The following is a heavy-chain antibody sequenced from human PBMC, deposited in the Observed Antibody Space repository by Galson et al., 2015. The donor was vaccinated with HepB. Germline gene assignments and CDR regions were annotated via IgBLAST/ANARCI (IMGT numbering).Heavy chain of an antibody. CDR2: ISYDGSNK. CDR1: GFTFSSYA. J-gene: IGHJ6*02. Sequence: SLRLSCAASGFTFSSYAMHWVRQAPGKGLEWVAVISYDGSNKYYADSVKGRFTISRDNSKNTLYLQMNSLRAEDTAVYYCAKARSVYSHYYYYYGMDVWGQGTTVTVSS. CDR3: AKARSVYSHYYYYYGMDV. V-gene: IGHV3-30-3*01. D-gene: IGHD2-21*01.